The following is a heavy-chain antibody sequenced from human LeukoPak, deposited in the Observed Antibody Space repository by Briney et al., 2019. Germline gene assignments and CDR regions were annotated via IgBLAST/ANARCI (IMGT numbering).Heavy chain of an antibody. CDR3: ARRRSGWYYYFDY. V-gene: IGHV4-39*01. CDR1: GGSISSSSYY. D-gene: IGHD6-19*01. J-gene: IGHJ4*02. Sequence: PSETLSLTCTVSGGSISSSSYYWGWIRQPPGKGLEWIGSIYYSGSTYYNPSLKSRVTISVDTSKNQFSLKLSSVTAADTAVYYCARRRSGWYYYFDYWGQGTLVTVSS. CDR2: IYYSGST.